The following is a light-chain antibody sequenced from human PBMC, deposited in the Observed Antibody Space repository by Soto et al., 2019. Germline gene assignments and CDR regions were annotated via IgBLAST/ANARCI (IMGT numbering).Light chain of an antibody. CDR1: RRVSTY. J-gene: IGKJ1*01. CDR2: GAS. Sequence: EIVLTQSPGTLSLSPGERATLSCRASRRVSTYLAWYQLKPGQAPRLLIYGASSRATGIPDRFSGSGSGTDFTLTINRLEPEDFAVYYCQQYGNSPTFGQGTKVEIK. CDR3: QQYGNSPT. V-gene: IGKV3-20*01.